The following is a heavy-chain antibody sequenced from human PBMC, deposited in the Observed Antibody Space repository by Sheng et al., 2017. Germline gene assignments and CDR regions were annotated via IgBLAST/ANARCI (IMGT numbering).Heavy chain of an antibody. CDR1: GFTVSSNY. CDR2: IYSGGST. CDR3: AREYYYGSGSHSSYYGMDV. Sequence: EVQLVESGGGLIQPGGSLRLSCAASGFTVSSNYMSWVRQTPGKGLEWVSVIYSGGSTYYADSVKGRFTISRDNSKNTLYLQMNSLRAEDTAVYYCAREYYYGSGSHSSYYGMDVWGQGTTVTVSS. D-gene: IGHD3-10*01. J-gene: IGHJ6*02. V-gene: IGHV3-53*01.